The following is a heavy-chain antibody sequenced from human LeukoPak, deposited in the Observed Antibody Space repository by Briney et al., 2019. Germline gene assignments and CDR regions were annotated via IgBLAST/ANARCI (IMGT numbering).Heavy chain of an antibody. D-gene: IGHD5-18*01. V-gene: IGHV3-30*07. CDR1: GFTFSSYA. CDR3: ARSGIQLLYYYYGMDV. Sequence: GGSLRLSCAASGFTFSSYAMPWVRQAPGKGLEWVAVISYDGSNKYYADSVKGRFTISRDNSKNTLYLQMNSLRAEDTAVYYCARSGIQLLYYYYGMDVWGQGTTVTVSS. J-gene: IGHJ6*02. CDR2: ISYDGSNK.